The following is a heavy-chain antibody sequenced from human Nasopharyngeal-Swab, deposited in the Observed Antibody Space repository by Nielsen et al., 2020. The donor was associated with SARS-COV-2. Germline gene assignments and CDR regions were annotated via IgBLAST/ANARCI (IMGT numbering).Heavy chain of an antibody. CDR2: IYTSGST. D-gene: IGHD4-17*01. V-gene: IGHV4-4*07. J-gene: IGHJ6*03. Sequence: SETLSLTCAVSGGSFRGYYWSWIRQPAGKGLEWIGRIYTSGSTNYNPSLKSRVTISVDTSKNQFSLKLSSVTAADTAVYYCARGLRGVTTYYYYYYMDVWGKGTTVTVSS. CDR1: GGSFRGYY. CDR3: ARGLRGVTTYYYYYYMDV.